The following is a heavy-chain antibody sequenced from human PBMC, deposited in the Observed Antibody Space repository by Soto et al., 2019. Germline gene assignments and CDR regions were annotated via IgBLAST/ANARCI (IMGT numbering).Heavy chain of an antibody. CDR3: ARSSGSYLGIDY. D-gene: IGHD1-26*01. CDR2: IYYSGST. Sequence: SETLSLTCTVSGGSISSYYWSWIRQPPGKGLEWIGYIYYSGSTNYNPSLKSRVTISVDTSKNQFSLKLSSVTAADTAVYYCARSSGSYLGIDYWGQGTLVTSPQ. J-gene: IGHJ4*02. CDR1: GGSISSYY. V-gene: IGHV4-59*01.